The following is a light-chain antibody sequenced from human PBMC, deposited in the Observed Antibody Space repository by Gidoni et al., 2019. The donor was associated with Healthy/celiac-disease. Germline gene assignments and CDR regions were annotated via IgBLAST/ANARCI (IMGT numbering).Light chain of an antibody. CDR3: QQRYSTPQT. CDR1: QSISSY. V-gene: IGKV1-39*01. Sequence: EIKMSQSPSSLSASVGDRVTITCRASQSISSYLNWYQQKPGKAPKLLIYAASSLQSGVPSRFSGSGSGTDFTLTISSLQPEDFATYYCQQRYSTPQTFGQGTKLEIK. J-gene: IGKJ2*01. CDR2: AAS.